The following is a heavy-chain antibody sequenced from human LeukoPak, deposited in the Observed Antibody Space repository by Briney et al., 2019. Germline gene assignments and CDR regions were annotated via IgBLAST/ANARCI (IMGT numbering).Heavy chain of an antibody. CDR3: ARESSVGAHKAFDY. V-gene: IGHV3-74*01. CDR1: GFPFSRHR. D-gene: IGHD1-26*01. Sequence: HPGGSLRPSCAASGFPFSRHRMHCVRQAPAKGLVSFSRLKSDGRSTSYADSVKGRFTITRDNAKNTLYMQINSLKAEDTAVYYCARESSVGAHKAFDYWGQGTLLTVSS. J-gene: IGHJ4*02. CDR2: LKSDGRST.